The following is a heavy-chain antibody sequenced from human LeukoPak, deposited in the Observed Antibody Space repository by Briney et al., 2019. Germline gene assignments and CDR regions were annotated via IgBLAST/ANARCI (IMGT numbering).Heavy chain of an antibody. D-gene: IGHD1-26*01. J-gene: IGHJ4*02. CDR2: ISAYNGNT. CDR1: GYTFTSYG. CDR3: ARQEVFVGATWAFDY. V-gene: IGHV1-18*01. Sequence: ASVKVSCKASGYTFTSYGISWVRQAPGQGLEWMGWISAYNGNTNYAQKLQGRVTMTTDTSTSTAYMELRSLRSDDTAVYYCARQEVFVGATWAFDYWGQGTLVTVSS.